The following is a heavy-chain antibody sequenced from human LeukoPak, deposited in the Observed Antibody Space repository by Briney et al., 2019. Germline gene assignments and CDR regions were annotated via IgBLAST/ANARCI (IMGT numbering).Heavy chain of an antibody. D-gene: IGHD2-15*01. CDR1: GFSLSSYV. CDR3: ARDRDGGFAFDI. J-gene: IGHJ3*02. CDR2: ILPNGETR. Sequence: GGSLRLSRAASGFSLSSYVMHWVRQAPGKGLEYVSAILPNGETRGYANSMKGRFTISRDNSKNTLYLQMGSLRAEDMAIYYCARDRDGGFAFDIWGQGTLVTVSS. V-gene: IGHV3-64*01.